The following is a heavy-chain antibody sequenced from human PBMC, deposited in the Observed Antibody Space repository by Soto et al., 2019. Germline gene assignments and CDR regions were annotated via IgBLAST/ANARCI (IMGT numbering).Heavy chain of an antibody. CDR3: ARGSITLVGGVITKRATKNGSAP. Sequence: QVQLQESGPGLVKPSQTLSLTCTVSGGSISSGGYYWSWIRQHPGKGLEWIGYIYYSGSTYYNPSQKRRVTITVDPSKNQFSLKLSSGTAGDTAVYYGARGSITLVGGVITKRATKNGSAPGGQETLVTVSS. J-gene: IGHJ5*02. V-gene: IGHV4-31*03. CDR2: IYYSGST. CDR1: GGSISSGGYY. D-gene: IGHD3-10*01.